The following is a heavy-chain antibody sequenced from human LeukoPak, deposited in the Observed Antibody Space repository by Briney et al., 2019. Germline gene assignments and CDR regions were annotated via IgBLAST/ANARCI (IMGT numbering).Heavy chain of an antibody. CDR1: GFTVSTIY. CDR3: ARPFGVISKGVYYYYYGLDV. J-gene: IGHJ6*02. D-gene: IGHD3-3*01. CDR2: VYSGGST. Sequence: GGSLRLSCAASGFTVSTIYMSWVRQAPGKGLEWVSVVYSGGSTYYADSVKGRFTISRDNSKNTLYLQMSSLRAEDTAVYYCARPFGVISKGVYYYYYGLDVWGQGTTVTVSS. V-gene: IGHV3-66*04.